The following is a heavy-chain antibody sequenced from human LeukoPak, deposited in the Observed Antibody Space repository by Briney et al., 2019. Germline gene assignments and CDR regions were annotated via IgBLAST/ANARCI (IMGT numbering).Heavy chain of an antibody. J-gene: IGHJ4*02. Sequence: SVKVSCKASGGTFRRYTISWVRQAPGEGLEWMGGIITILGIAKYAQNFQGRVTITADKSTSTAYMELSSLRSEDTAVYYCARVGLWSGYKFDYWGQGTLVTVSS. CDR3: ARVGLWSGYKFDY. CDR1: GGTFRRYT. CDR2: IITILGIA. V-gene: IGHV1-69*02. D-gene: IGHD3-3*01.